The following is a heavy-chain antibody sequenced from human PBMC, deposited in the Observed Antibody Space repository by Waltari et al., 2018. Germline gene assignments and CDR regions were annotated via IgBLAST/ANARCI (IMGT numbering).Heavy chain of an antibody. CDR3: VRALVTTRIYFDY. J-gene: IGHJ4*02. D-gene: IGHD5-12*01. CDR1: GDSISSYY. CDR2: ISYTGST. V-gene: IGHV4-59*08. Sequence: QVQLQESGPGLVKPSETLSLTCTVSGDSISSYYWSWIRQPPGKGLEWIGYISYTGSTNYNPSLKSRVTFSVDTSKNQFSLKLSSATAADTAVYYCVRALVTTRIYFDYWGLGTLVTVSS.